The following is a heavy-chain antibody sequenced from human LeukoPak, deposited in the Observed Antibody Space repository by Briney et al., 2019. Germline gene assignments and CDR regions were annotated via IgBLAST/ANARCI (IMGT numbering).Heavy chain of an antibody. CDR3: ATYRQVLLSFES. D-gene: IGHD2/OR15-2a*01. J-gene: IGHJ4*02. CDR1: GFTFSSYG. Sequence: GGSLRLSCAASGFTFSSYGMTWVRQAPGKGLEWVSSIFPSGGEIHYADSVRGRFTISRDNSKSTLSLQMNSLRAEDTAIYYCATYRQVLLSFESWGQGTLVTVSS. V-gene: IGHV3-23*01. CDR2: IFPSGGEI.